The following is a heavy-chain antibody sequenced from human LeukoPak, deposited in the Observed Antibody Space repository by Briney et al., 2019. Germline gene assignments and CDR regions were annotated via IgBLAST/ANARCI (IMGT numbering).Heavy chain of an antibody. Sequence: PSQTLSLTCTVSGGSISSGSYYWSWIRQPAGKGLEWIGRIYTSGSTNYNPFLKSRVTISVDTSKNQFSLKLSSVTAADTAVYYCASRHYYDSSFDYWGQGTLVTVSS. D-gene: IGHD3-22*01. CDR2: IYTSGST. CDR3: ASRHYYDSSFDY. CDR1: GGSISSGSYY. J-gene: IGHJ4*02. V-gene: IGHV4-61*02.